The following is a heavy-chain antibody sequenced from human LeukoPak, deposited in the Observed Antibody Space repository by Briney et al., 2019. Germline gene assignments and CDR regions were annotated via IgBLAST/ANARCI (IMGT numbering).Heavy chain of an antibody. CDR2: INHSGST. J-gene: IGHJ4*02. CDR3: ARAGWFGELYGPLDF. D-gene: IGHD3-10*01. V-gene: IGHV4-34*01. CDR1: GGSFSGYY. Sequence: PSETLSLTCAVYGGSFSGYYWSWIRQPPGKGLEWIGEINHSGSTNYNPSLKSRLSILVDPSKNQFSLKLTSVIAADTAVYYCARAGWFGELYGPLDFWGQGTLVTVSS.